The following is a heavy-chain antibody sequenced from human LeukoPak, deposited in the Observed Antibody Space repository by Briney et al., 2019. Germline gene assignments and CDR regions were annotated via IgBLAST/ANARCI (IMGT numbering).Heavy chain of an antibody. CDR3: ARHRRKYTREYHFDS. D-gene: IGHD6-6*01. V-gene: IGHV4-31*02. CDR1: GGSISGYY. Sequence: MPSQTLALTCTVSGGSISGYYWGWMRQRPGRGLRWIGFISETGSTDYNPPLERRITMSVDNSRNQVSLRVRYATAADTAIYYCARHRRKYTREYHFDSWGQGILVSVSS. J-gene: IGHJ4*02. CDR2: ISETGST.